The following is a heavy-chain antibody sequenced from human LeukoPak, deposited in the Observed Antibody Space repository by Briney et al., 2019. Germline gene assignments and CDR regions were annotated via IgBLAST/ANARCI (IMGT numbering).Heavy chain of an antibody. CDR2: IQADGGNK. Sequence: GGSLRLSCAASGFTFRNSDMHWVRQAPGKGPEWVAFIQADGGNKYYADSVKGRFTISRDNSKNTLYLQMNSLRAEDTAVYYCAKVGSSGWYTGYYYMDVWGKGTTVTISS. V-gene: IGHV3-30*02. D-gene: IGHD6-19*01. CDR1: GFTFRNSD. CDR3: AKVGSSGWYTGYYYMDV. J-gene: IGHJ6*03.